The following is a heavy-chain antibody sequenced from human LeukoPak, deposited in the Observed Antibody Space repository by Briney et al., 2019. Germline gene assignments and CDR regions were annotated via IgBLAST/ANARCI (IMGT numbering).Heavy chain of an antibody. CDR1: GGSISSGGYS. Sequence: SETLSLTCAVSGGSISSGGYSWSWIRQPPGKGLEWIGYIYHSGSTYYNPSLKSRVTISVDRSKNQFSLKLSSVTAADTAVYYCARGRATVTPRGAFDIWGQGTMVTVSS. CDR3: ARGRATVTPRGAFDI. J-gene: IGHJ3*02. V-gene: IGHV4-30-2*01. D-gene: IGHD4-17*01. CDR2: IYHSGST.